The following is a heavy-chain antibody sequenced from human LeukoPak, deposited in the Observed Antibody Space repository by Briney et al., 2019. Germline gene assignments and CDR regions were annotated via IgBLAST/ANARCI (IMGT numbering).Heavy chain of an antibody. V-gene: IGHV1-18*01. J-gene: IGHJ4*02. CDR1: GYTFTSYD. CDR3: ARVFLYYYDSSGYYESLNFDY. CDR2: ISAYNGNT. Sequence: ASVKVSCKASGYTFTSYDINWVRQAPGQGLEWMGWISAYNGNTNYAQKLQGRVTMTTDTSTGTAYMELRSLRSDDTAVYYCARVFLYYYDSSGYYESLNFDYWGQGTLVTVSS. D-gene: IGHD3-22*01.